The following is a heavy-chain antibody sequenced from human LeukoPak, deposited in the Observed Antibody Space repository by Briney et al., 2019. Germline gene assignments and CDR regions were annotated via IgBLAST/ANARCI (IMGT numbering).Heavy chain of an antibody. CDR1: GGTFSSYA. CDR3: ARVRVVQAANYYDSSGPSHFDY. J-gene: IGHJ4*02. V-gene: IGHV7-4-1*02. Sequence: GSSVKVSCKASGGTFSSYAMNWVRQAPGQGLEWMGWINTNTGNPTYAQGFTGRFVFSLDTSVSTAYLQISSLKAEDTAVYYCARVRVVQAANYYDSSGPSHFDYWGQGTLVTVSS. D-gene: IGHD3-22*01. CDR2: INTNTGNP.